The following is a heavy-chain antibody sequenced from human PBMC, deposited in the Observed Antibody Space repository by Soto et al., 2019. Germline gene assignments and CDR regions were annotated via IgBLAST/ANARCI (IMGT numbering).Heavy chain of an antibody. D-gene: IGHD3-9*01. Sequence: GESLKISCAASGFTFSSYGMHWVRQAPGKGLEWVAVIWYDGSNKYYADSVKGRFTISRDNSKNTLYLQMNSLRAEDTAVYYCARELRYFDWLLPPKYYSYYYGMDVWGQGTTVTVSS. V-gene: IGHV3-33*01. CDR1: GFTFSSYG. CDR3: ARELRYFDWLLPPKYYSYYYGMDV. J-gene: IGHJ6*02. CDR2: IWYDGSNK.